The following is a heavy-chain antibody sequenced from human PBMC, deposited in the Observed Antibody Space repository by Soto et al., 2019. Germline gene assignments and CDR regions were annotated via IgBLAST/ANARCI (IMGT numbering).Heavy chain of an antibody. CDR3: ATVDTAMVTDY. CDR2: ISYDGSNK. D-gene: IGHD5-18*01. J-gene: IGHJ4*02. CDR1: GFTFSSYG. Sequence: QVQLVESGGGVVQPGRSLRLSCAASGFTFSSYGMHWVRQAPGKGLEWVAVISYDGSNKYYADSVKGRFTISRDNSKNTLYLQMNSLRAEDTAVYYCATVDTAMVTDYWGQGTLFTVSS. V-gene: IGHV3-30*03.